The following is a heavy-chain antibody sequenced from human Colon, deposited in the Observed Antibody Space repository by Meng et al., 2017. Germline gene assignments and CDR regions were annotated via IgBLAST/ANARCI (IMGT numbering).Heavy chain of an antibody. CDR3: ARDPGFSAFDI. CDR2: IKQDGSVK. D-gene: IGHD3-9*01. V-gene: IGHV3-7*01. Sequence: GGSLRLSCAASGFTFSSSWMAWVRPTPGKGLEWVANIKQDGSVKNHVDSVKGRFTVSRDNAENSLYLQMTSLRVEDTAIYYCARDPGFSAFDIWGQGTMVTVSS. J-gene: IGHJ3*02. CDR1: GFTFSSSW.